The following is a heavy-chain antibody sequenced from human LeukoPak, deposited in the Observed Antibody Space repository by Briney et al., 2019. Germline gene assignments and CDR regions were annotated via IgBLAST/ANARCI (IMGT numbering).Heavy chain of an antibody. V-gene: IGHV1-18*01. D-gene: IGHD1-26*01. CDR2: ISAYNGNT. J-gene: IGHJ2*01. CDR1: GYTFTSYG. CDR3: ARGGFGVGATWYFDL. Sequence: ASVKVSCKASGYTFTSYGIRWVRQAPGQGLEWMGWISAYNGNTNYAQKLQGRVTMTTDTSTSTAYMELRSLRSDDTAVYYCARGGFGVGATWYFDLWGCGTLVTVPS.